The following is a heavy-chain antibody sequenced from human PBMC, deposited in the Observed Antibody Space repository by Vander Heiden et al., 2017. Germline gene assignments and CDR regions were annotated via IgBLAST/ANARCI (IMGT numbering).Heavy chain of an antibody. CDR1: GFTFRRFW. CDR2: INSDGSDS. D-gene: IGHD4-17*01. Sequence: EVQLEEPGGGLVQPGGSPRLSCAASGFTFRRFWMQWVRQAPGEGLVWVSHINSDGSDSSYADSVKGRFTISRDNTKNTLYLQMNSLRAEDTAVYYCVRDNYGVDYWGQGTLVTVSS. V-gene: IGHV3-74*01. CDR3: VRDNYGVDY. J-gene: IGHJ4*02.